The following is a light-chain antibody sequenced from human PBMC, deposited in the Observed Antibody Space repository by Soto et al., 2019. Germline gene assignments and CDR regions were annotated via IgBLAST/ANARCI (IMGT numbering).Light chain of an antibody. J-gene: IGKJ2*01. CDR2: LGS. CDR1: QSLLASIGYHY. Sequence: EIVMTQSPLSLPVTPGEPASISCRSSQSLLASIGYHYLDWYLQKPGQPPQLLISLGSNRASGVPDRFSGSGSCTYFTLKISRVEADDVGLYYCMQTLDTPYTFGQGTKLEIK. V-gene: IGKV2-28*01. CDR3: MQTLDTPYT.